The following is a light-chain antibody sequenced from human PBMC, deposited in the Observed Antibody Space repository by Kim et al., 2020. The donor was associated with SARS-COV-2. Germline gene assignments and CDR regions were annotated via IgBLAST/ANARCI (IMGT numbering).Light chain of an antibody. CDR2: GAS. CDR3: QQCGQEFT. V-gene: IGKV3-15*01. Sequence: EIVMTQSPATLSVSPGERATLSCRASQSVSSNLAWYQQKPGQAPRLLIYGASTRATGIPARFSGSGSGTEFTLTISSLQSEDFAVYYCQQCGQEFTFGPGTKVDIK. CDR1: QSVSSN. J-gene: IGKJ3*01.